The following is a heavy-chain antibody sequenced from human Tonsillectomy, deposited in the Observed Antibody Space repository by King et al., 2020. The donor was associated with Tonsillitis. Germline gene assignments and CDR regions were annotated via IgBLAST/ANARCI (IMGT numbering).Heavy chain of an antibody. CDR2: INSDGSST. Sequence: VQLVESGGGLVQPGGSLRLSCAASGFTFSNYWIHWVRQAPGKGLVWVSRINSDGSSTSYADSVKGRFTISRDNAKNTLYLQMNSLRAEDTAVYYCARPRAYCSSASCYSWNYPFDYWGQGTLVTVSS. CDR1: GFTFSNYW. V-gene: IGHV3-74*01. CDR3: ARPRAYCSSASCYSWNYPFDY. D-gene: IGHD2-2*02. J-gene: IGHJ4*02.